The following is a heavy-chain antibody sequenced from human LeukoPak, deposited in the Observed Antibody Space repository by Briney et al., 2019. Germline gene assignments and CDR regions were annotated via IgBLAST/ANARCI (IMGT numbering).Heavy chain of an antibody. V-gene: IGHV5-51*01. D-gene: IGHD3-22*01. Sequence: GESLKISCKGSGYSFTSYWIGWVRQMPGKGLEWMGIIYPDDSDTRYSPSFQGQVTISADKSISTAYLQWSSLKASDTAMYYCASYTYYYDSSGYLDYWGQGTLVTVSS. CDR1: GYSFTSYW. J-gene: IGHJ4*02. CDR2: IYPDDSDT. CDR3: ASYTYYYDSSGYLDY.